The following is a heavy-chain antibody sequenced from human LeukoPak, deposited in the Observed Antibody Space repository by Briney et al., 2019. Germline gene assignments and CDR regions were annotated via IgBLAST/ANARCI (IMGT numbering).Heavy chain of an antibody. V-gene: IGHV4-34*01. CDR3: ASVPAAIRIPTWFDP. Sequence: SETLSLTCAVYGGSFSGYYWSWIRQPPGKGLEWIGEINHSGSTNYNPSLKSRVTISVDTSKNQFSLKLSSVTAADTAVYNCASVPAAIRIPTWFDPWGQGTLVTVSS. J-gene: IGHJ5*02. CDR1: GGSFSGYY. D-gene: IGHD2-2*02. CDR2: INHSGST.